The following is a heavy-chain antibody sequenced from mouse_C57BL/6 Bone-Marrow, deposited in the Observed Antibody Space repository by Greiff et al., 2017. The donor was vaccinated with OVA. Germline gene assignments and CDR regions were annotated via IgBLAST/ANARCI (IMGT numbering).Heavy chain of an antibody. Sequence: VQLQQPGAELVKPGASVKVSCKASGYTFTSYWMHWVKQRPGQGLEWIGRIHHSDSDTNYNQKFKGKATLTVDKSSSTAYMQLSSLTSEDSAVYYCVLWEPMDYWGQGTSVTVSS. D-gene: IGHD1-1*02. CDR2: IHHSDSDT. V-gene: IGHV1-74*01. CDR1: GYTFTSYW. CDR3: VLWEPMDY. J-gene: IGHJ4*01.